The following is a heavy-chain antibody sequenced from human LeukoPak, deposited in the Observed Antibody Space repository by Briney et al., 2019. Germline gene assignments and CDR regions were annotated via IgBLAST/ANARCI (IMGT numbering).Heavy chain of an antibody. D-gene: IGHD2-21*01. J-gene: IGHJ4*02. V-gene: IGHV3-7*01. Sequence: GGSLRLSCAASGFTFSDYWMMWVRQAPGKGLEWVAHIKEDGRENYYEDSVRGRFTISRDNAKNSLHLQMYTLRVEDTAVYYCVSDAKRGGDIDHWGQGTLVTVSS. CDR3: VSDAKRGGDIDH. CDR1: GFTFSDYW. CDR2: IKEDGREN.